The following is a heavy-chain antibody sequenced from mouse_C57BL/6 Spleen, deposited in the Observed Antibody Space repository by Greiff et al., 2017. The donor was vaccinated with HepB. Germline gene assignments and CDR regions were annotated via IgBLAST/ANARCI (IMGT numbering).Heavy chain of an antibody. CDR2: IRLKSDNYAT. J-gene: IGHJ3*01. Sequence: EVQRVESGGGLVQPGGSMKLSCVASGFTFSNYWMNWVRQSPEKGLEWVAQIRLKSDNYATHYAESVKGRFTISRDDSKSSVYLQMNNLRAKDTGIYYCPFAYDYDWFAYWGQGTLVTVSA. D-gene: IGHD2-4*01. CDR3: PFAYDYDWFAY. CDR1: GFTFSNYW. V-gene: IGHV6-3*01.